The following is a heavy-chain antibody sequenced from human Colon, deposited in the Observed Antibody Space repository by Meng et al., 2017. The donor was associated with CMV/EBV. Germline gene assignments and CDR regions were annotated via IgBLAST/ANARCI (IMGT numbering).Heavy chain of an antibody. CDR1: GFSLMTYT. CDR2: INSNGRAA. V-gene: IGHV3-21*01. CDR3: ATAGGYNYNIFGVDP. D-gene: IGHD3-3*01. J-gene: IGHJ5*02. Sequence: GGSLRLSCTASGFSLMTYTMNWVRQAPGKGLEWVSSINSNGRAAFYVDSVKGRFTVSRDNAKKSVYLDMNSLRGEYTAVYYCATAGGYNYNIFGVDPWGQGTLVTVSS.